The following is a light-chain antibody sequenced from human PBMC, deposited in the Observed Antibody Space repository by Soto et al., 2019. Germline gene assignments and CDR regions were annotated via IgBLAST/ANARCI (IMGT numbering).Light chain of an antibody. CDR1: NSNIGAGYD. J-gene: IGLJ1*01. CDR2: GSS. V-gene: IGLV1-40*01. CDR3: QSYGDSLSGYV. Sequence: QSALTQPPSVSGAPGQRVTISCTGSNSNIGAGYDVHWYQQLPGTAPKLLIYGSSNRPSGVPDRFSGSKSGTSASLTITGLQAEDEADYYCQSYGDSLSGYVFGTGTKVTVL.